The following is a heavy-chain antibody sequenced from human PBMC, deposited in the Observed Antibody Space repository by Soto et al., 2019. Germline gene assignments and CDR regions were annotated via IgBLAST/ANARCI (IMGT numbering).Heavy chain of an antibody. CDR1: GYSFTGYA. V-gene: IGHV1-3*04. Sequence: QVQLVQSGAEVKKPGASVKVSCKASGYSFTGYAMHWVRQAPGQRLEWMGWINTDSGYTKYSQKFQGRVTITRDTSASTVDMELSSLRSEDTAVYHCARWGNYYGMDVWGQGTTVTVS. D-gene: IGHD3-16*01. CDR2: INTDSGYT. J-gene: IGHJ6*02. CDR3: ARWGNYYGMDV.